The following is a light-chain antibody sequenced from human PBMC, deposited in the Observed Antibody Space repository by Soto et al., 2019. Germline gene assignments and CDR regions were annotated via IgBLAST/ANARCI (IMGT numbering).Light chain of an antibody. J-gene: IGKJ4*01. CDR3: HQVQSYPLT. V-gene: IGKV1-9*01. CDR1: QGINSN. Sequence: DIQLTQSPSFMSASAGDRVTITCRASQGINSNLAWFQQKPGQAPKLLIYGASTLQSGVPSRFSGSGSGTEFTLTISNLQPGDFATYYCHQVQSYPLTCGGGTKVEI. CDR2: GAS.